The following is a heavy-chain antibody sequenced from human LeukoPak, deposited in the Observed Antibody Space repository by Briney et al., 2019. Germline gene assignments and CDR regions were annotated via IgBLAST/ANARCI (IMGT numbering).Heavy chain of an antibody. CDR2: IIPIFGTA. CDR3: AGRGGVDIVATGYYYYYYMDV. D-gene: IGHD5-12*01. CDR1: GGTFSSYA. J-gene: IGHJ6*03. Sequence: SVKVSCKASGGTFSSYAISWVRQAPGQGLEWMGGIIPIFGTANYAQKFQGRVTITTDESTSTAYMELSSLRSEDTAVYYCAGRGGVDIVATGYYYYYYMDVWGKGTTVTVSS. V-gene: IGHV1-69*05.